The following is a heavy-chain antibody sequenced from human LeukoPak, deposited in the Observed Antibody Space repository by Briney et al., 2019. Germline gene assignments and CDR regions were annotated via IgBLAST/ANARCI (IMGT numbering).Heavy chain of an antibody. CDR3: AKRRVVIRVILVGFHKEAYYFDS. D-gene: IGHD2-21*01. Sequence: RGSLRLSCAVSGISLSNDAMSWGREAPGEGREWGAGLSSSGGGTNYADPVKGRFTFSRDNAKNTLYLQMLRLSAEDTAVYFCAKRRVVIRVILVGFHKEAYYFDSWGQGALVTVSS. CDR1: GISLSNDA. V-gene: IGHV3-23*01. J-gene: IGHJ4*02. CDR2: LSSSGGGT.